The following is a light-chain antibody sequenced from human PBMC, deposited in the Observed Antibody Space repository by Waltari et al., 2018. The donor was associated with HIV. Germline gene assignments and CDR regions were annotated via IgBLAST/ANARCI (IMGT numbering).Light chain of an antibody. CDR1: SSDVGGYKY. J-gene: IGLJ1*01. CDR2: DVS. CDR3: SSYTSSSTYV. V-gene: IGLV2-14*03. Sequence: QSALTQPASVSGSPGQSITISCTGTSSDVGGYKYVSWYQQHPGKAPKLMIYDVSNMPSGVSNRFSGSKSGNTASLTISGLQAEDEADYYCSSYTSSSTYVFGTGTKVTVL.